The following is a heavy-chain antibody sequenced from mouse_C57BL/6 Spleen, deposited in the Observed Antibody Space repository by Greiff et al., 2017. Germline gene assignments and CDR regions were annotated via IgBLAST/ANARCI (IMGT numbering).Heavy chain of an antibody. V-gene: IGHV3-6*01. CDR1: GYSITSGYY. CDR3: ARDYYGSSYGYFDV. D-gene: IGHD1-1*01. J-gene: IGHJ1*03. Sequence: ESGPGLVKPSPSLSLTCSVTGYSITSGYYWNWIRQFPGNKLEWMGYISYDGSNNYNPSLKNRISITRDTSKNQFFLKLNSVTTEDTATYYCARDYYGSSYGYFDVWGTGTTVTVSS. CDR2: ISYDGSN.